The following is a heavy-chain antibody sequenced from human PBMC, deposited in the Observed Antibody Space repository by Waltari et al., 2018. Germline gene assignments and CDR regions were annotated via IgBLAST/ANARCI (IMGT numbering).Heavy chain of an antibody. CDR3: ARGLKYQPLLYGY. V-gene: IGHV4-4*07. CDR1: GGPISRSH. CDR2: IYTRGST. Sequence: QVQLQESGPGLGKHSETLSLTCTVSGGPISRSHRIWIRQPAGKGLEWIGRIYTRGSTNYNPSLKDRVTMSVDTSKSQFSLKLSSVTAADTAVYYCARGLKYQPLLYGYWGQGTLVTVSS. J-gene: IGHJ4*02. D-gene: IGHD2-2*01.